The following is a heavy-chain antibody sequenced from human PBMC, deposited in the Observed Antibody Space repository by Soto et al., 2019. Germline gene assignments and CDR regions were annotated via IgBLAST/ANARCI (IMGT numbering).Heavy chain of an antibody. CDR2: INSDGSSI. Sequence: EVHLVESGGGVVQPGGSLRLSCAASGFSFSTWMHWVRQAPGKGLVWLSRINSDGSSISYADSVKGRFFGSRDNAKNTLYLQINSLTAEDTAVYYCTRGASGYGNFDYWGQGVLLTVSS. CDR3: TRGASGYGNFDY. CDR1: GFSFSTW. J-gene: IGHJ4*02. V-gene: IGHV3-74*01. D-gene: IGHD5-12*01.